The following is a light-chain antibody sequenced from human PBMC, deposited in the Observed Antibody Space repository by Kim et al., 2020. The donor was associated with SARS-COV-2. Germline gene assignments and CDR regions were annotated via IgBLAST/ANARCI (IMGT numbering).Light chain of an antibody. CDR2: RNN. CDR1: SNNVGNQG. J-gene: IGLJ3*02. Sequence: QAGLTQPPSVSKGLRQTATLTCTGNSNNVGNQGAAWLQQHQGHPPKLLSYRNNNRPSGISERLSASRSGNTASLTITGLQPEDEADYYCSAWDSTLSCWVFGGGTQLTVL. CDR3: SAWDSTLSCWV. V-gene: IGLV10-54*01.